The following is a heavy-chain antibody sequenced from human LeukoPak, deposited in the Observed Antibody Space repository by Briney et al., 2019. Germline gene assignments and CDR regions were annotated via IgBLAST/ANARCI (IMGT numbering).Heavy chain of an antibody. CDR2: ISYDGGNK. V-gene: IGHV3-30-3*01. J-gene: IGHJ6*02. D-gene: IGHD2-21*02. CDR1: GFTFSSYA. CDR3: ARETARMDV. Sequence: GGSLRLSCAASGFTFSSYAIHWVRQAPGKGLEWVAVISYDGGNKYYADSVKRRFTISRDNSKSTLSLQMNSLSPEDTAVYYCARETARMDVWGQGTTVTVSS.